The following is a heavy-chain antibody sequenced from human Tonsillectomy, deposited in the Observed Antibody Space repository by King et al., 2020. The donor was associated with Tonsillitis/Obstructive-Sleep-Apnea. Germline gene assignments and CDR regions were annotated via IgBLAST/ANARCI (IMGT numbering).Heavy chain of an antibody. CDR3: AGLGYDVWSGYYQGSYYYYMDV. Sequence: QLQESGPGLVKPSETLSLTCTVSGGSISSSSYYWGWIRQPPGKGLEWIGNIYYSGSTYYNPSLKSRVTISVDTSKNQFSLKLSSVTAADTAVYYCAGLGYDVWSGYYQGSYYYYMDVWGKGTTVTVPS. V-gene: IGHV4-39*01. D-gene: IGHD3-3*01. CDR2: IYYSGST. J-gene: IGHJ6*03. CDR1: GGSISSSSYY.